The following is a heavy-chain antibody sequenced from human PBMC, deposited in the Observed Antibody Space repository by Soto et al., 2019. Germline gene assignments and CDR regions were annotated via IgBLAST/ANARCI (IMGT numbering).Heavy chain of an antibody. CDR1: GFTFSSYS. J-gene: IGHJ3*02. Sequence: GESLKISCAASGFTFSSYSMNWVRQAPGKGLEWVSSISSSSSYIYYADSVKGRFTISRDNAKNSLYLQMNSLRAEDTAVYYCARVRAGYDLNAFDIWGQGTMVTVSS. CDR2: ISSSSSYI. D-gene: IGHD5-12*01. V-gene: IGHV3-21*01. CDR3: ARVRAGYDLNAFDI.